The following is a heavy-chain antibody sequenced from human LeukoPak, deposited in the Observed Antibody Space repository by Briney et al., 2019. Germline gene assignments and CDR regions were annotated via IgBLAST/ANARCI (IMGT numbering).Heavy chain of an antibody. D-gene: IGHD3-16*01. CDR1: GFTFSSFA. J-gene: IGHJ5*02. Sequence: GGSLRLSCAASGFTFSSFAMNWVRQAPGKGLEWLSNISVGSGTIYYADSVKGRFTISRDNAKNSLYLQMNSLRAEDTAVYYCARGRFSKSSNCFDPWGQGTLVTVSS. V-gene: IGHV3-48*01. CDR3: ARGRFSKSSNCFDP. CDR2: ISVGSGTI.